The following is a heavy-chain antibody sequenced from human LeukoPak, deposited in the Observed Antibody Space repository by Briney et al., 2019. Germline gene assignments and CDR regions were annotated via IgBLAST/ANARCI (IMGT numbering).Heavy chain of an antibody. CDR2: INHSGST. J-gene: IGHJ4*02. Sequence: SETLSLTCAVYGGSFSGYYWSWIRQPPGKGLEWIGEINHSGSTNYNPSLKSRVTISVDTSKNQFSLKLSSVTAADTAVYYCARSYDSSGYIYWGQGTLVTVSS. CDR1: GGSFSGYY. CDR3: ARSYDSSGYIY. V-gene: IGHV4-34*01. D-gene: IGHD3-22*01.